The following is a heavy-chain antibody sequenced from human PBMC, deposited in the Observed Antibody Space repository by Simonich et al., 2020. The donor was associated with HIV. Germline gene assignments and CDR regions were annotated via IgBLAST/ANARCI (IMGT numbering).Heavy chain of an antibody. CDR3: ATHGPGSYSSALDI. J-gene: IGHJ3*02. CDR2: PSPTNVGT. Sequence: QVHLVQSGAEVKKPGASVKVSCQASGYTFTNYYIHWVRQAPGQGLECMCRPSPTNVGTDFHQKFQGRVTMTRDTSISTAYMELNRRKSDDTAIYYCATHGPGSYSSALDIWGQGTMVTVSS. CDR1: GYTFTNYY. D-gene: IGHD1-26*01. V-gene: IGHV1-2*06.